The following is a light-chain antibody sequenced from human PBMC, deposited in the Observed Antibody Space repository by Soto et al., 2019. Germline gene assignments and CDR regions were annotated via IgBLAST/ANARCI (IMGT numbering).Light chain of an antibody. V-gene: IGKV3-20*01. CDR1: QSVSNN. Sequence: IMLTQSPGTLSLSTGERATLSCRASQSVSNNLAWYQQKPGQAPRFLIYGASSRATGIPDRFSGSGSGTDFTLTISRLEPEDFATYYCEQSYSTPRTFAQRTKVDIK. J-gene: IGKJ1*01. CDR3: EQSYSTPRT. CDR2: GAS.